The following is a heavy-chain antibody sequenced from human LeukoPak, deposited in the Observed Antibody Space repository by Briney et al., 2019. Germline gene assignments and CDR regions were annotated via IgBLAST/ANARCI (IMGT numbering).Heavy chain of an antibody. Sequence: GGSLRLSCAASGFTFSSYWMHWVRQAPGKGLVWVSRINSDGSSTSYADSVKGRFTISRDNARNTLYLQMNSLRAEDTAVYYCASQYYYDSSGYYREHDYWGQGTLVTVSS. CDR3: ASQYYYDSSGYYREHDY. J-gene: IGHJ4*02. D-gene: IGHD3-22*01. V-gene: IGHV3-74*01. CDR2: INSDGSST. CDR1: GFTFSSYW.